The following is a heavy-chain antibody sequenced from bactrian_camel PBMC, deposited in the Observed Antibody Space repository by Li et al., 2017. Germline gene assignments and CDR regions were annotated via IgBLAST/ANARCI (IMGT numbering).Heavy chain of an antibody. J-gene: IGHJ4*01. CDR1: GYPYTSIC. CDR2: IYTREGKT. D-gene: IGHD3*01. Sequence: HVQLVESGGGSVQAGGSLRLSCSASGYPYTSICMGYFRQAPGREREGVAAIYTREGKTYYADAVKGRSTISHDAAKNSIDLEMNSLKPDDTAVYYCAAREDLWVGRGLSYPGDPGHRL. V-gene: IGHV3S1*01.